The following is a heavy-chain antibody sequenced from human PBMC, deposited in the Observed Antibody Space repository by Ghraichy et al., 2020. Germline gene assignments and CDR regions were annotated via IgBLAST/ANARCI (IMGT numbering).Heavy chain of an antibody. Sequence: SETLSLTCTVSGGSISSSSYYWGWIRQPPGKGLEWIGSIYYSGSTYYNPSLKSRVTISVDTSKNQFSLKLSSVTAADTAVYYCAVGTPLYYYYYGMDVWGQGTTVTVSS. CDR3: AVGTPLYYYYYGMDV. D-gene: IGHD6-13*01. J-gene: IGHJ6*02. V-gene: IGHV4-39*01. CDR2: IYYSGST. CDR1: GGSISSSSYY.